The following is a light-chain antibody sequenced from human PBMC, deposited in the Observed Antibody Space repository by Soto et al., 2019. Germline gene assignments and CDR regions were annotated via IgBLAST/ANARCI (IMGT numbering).Light chain of an antibody. CDR2: GAS. CDR1: QSVISTY. V-gene: IGKV3-20*01. CDR3: QPYGSSPRT. J-gene: IGKJ4*01. Sequence: EIVLTQSPGTLSLSPGERATLSCRASQSVISTYLAWYQQKPGQAPRLLIYGASNRATGITDRFTGSGSGTDFTLTVTRLEPEDFAVYYCQPYGSSPRTFGGGTKVEIK.